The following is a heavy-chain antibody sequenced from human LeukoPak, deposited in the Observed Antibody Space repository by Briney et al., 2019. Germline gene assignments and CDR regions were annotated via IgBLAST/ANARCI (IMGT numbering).Heavy chain of an antibody. Sequence: SETLSLTCTVSGGSISSGGYYWSWIRQHPGKGLEWIGYIYYSGSTNYNPSLKSRVTISVDTSKNQFSLKLSSVTAADTAVYYCARDGDYDSPCDYWGQGTLVTVSS. CDR1: GGSISSGGYY. CDR3: ARDGDYDSPCDY. J-gene: IGHJ4*02. D-gene: IGHD3-22*01. CDR2: IYYSGST. V-gene: IGHV4-61*08.